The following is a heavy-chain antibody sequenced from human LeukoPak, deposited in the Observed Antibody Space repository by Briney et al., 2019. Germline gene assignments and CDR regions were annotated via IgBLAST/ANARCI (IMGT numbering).Heavy chain of an antibody. Sequence: PGGSLRLSCAASGFTFSSFAMHWVRQAPGRGLEYVSAISPDGESTFYANSVKGRFTISRDNSRNTLYLQMNSLRPEDTAIYYCVLLSLTPGWGQGTLVTVSS. CDR1: GFTFSSFA. V-gene: IGHV3-64*01. J-gene: IGHJ4*02. D-gene: IGHD4-23*01. CDR2: ISPDGEST. CDR3: VLLSLTPG.